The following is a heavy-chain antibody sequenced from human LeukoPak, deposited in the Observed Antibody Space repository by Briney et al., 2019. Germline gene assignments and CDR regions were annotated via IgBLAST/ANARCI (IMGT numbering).Heavy chain of an antibody. CDR1: GFTFSSYA. V-gene: IGHV3-30-3*02. J-gene: IGHJ1*01. Sequence: GGSLRLSCAASGFTFSSYAMHWVRQVPGKGLDWVAFISDDGSDKFYVDSVKGRFTISRDNSRNTVYLQMNTLRPEDTAVYFCVKYSYSSSGYSDFQLWGQGTLVTVSS. CDR2: ISDDGSDK. D-gene: IGHD3-22*01. CDR3: VKYSYSSSGYSDFQL.